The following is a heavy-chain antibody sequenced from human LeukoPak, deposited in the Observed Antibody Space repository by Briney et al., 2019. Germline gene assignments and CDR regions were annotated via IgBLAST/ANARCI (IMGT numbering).Heavy chain of an antibody. CDR1: GFTFRSYS. CDR3: AKDYGSGSYYLYYFDY. D-gene: IGHD3-10*01. CDR2: ISSSSSYI. J-gene: IGHJ4*02. Sequence: GGSLRLSCAASGFTFRSYSMNWVRQAPGKGLEWVSSISSSSSYIYYADSVKGRFTISRDNSKNTLYLQMNSLRAEDTAVYYCAKDYGSGSYYLYYFDYWGQGTLVTVSS. V-gene: IGHV3-21*04.